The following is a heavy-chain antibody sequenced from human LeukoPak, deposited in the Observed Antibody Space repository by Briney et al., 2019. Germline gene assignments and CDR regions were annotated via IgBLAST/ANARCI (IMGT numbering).Heavy chain of an antibody. CDR1: GGTFSSYA. V-gene: IGHV1-69*13. D-gene: IGHD3-3*01. CDR3: ARDRGFWSGYYINWFDP. CDR2: IIPIFGTA. Sequence: GASVKVSCKASGGTFSSYAISWVRQAPGQGLEWMGGIIPIFGTANYAQKFQGRVTITADESTSTAYMELSSLRSEDTAVYYCARDRGFWSGYYINWFDPWGQGTLVTVSS. J-gene: IGHJ5*02.